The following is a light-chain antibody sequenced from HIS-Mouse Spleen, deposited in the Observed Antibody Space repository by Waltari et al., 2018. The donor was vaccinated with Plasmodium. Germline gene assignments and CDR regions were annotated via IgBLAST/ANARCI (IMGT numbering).Light chain of an antibody. CDR3: QSADSSGTPNWV. V-gene: IGLV3-25*03. Sequence: SYALPQPPSVSVSPGQTARITCSGDALPKQYAYWYQQKPGQAPVLVIYKDSERPSGIPERFSGSSSGTTVTLTISGVQAEDEADYYCQSADSSGTPNWVFGGGTKLTVL. CDR2: KDS. J-gene: IGLJ3*02. CDR1: ALPKQY.